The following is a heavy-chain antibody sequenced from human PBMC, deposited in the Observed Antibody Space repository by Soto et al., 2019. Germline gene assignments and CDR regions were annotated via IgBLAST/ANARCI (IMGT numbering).Heavy chain of an antibody. V-gene: IGHV3-74*03. Sequence: EVPLVESGGGLVQAGGSLRLSCAASGSTFSGYWLQWVRQAPGKGLVWVSHVNHDGSNTKYADSVMGRFTISRDDAKKTVYLQMNSLRAEDTAMYFCARVKGGFGGKGDPLDYWGQGILVTVSS. CDR1: GSTFSGYW. CDR3: ARVKGGFGGKGDPLDY. J-gene: IGHJ4*02. D-gene: IGHD2-15*01. CDR2: VNHDGSNT.